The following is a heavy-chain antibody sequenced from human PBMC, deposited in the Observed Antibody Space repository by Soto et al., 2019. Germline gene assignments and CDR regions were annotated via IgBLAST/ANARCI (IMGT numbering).Heavy chain of an antibody. CDR2: ISYDGSNK. V-gene: IGHV3-30-3*01. CDR1: GFTFSSYA. J-gene: IGHJ6*02. Sequence: QVQLVESGGGVVQPGRSLRLSCAASGFTFSSYAMHWVRQAPGKGLEWVAVISYDGSNKYYADSVKGRFTISRDNSKNTLYLQMNSLRAEDTAVYYCARDCSGGSCYSYAMDVWGQGTTVTVSS. D-gene: IGHD2-15*01. CDR3: ARDCSGGSCYSYAMDV.